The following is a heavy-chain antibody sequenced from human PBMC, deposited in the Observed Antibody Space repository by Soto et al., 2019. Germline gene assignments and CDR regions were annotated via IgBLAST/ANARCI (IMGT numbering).Heavy chain of an antibody. CDR3: ARATAMVTWRAYGMDV. V-gene: IGHV1-69*13. Sequence: SVKVSCKASGGTFSSYAISWVRQAPGQGLEWMGGIIPIFGTANYAQKFQGRVTITADESTSTAYMELSSLRSEDTAVYYCARATAMVTWRAYGMDVWGQGTTVTVSS. CDR2: IIPIFGTA. CDR1: GGTFSSYA. D-gene: IGHD5-18*01. J-gene: IGHJ6*02.